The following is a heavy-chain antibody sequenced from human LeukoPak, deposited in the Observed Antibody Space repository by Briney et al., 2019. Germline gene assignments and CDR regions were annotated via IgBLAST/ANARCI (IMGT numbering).Heavy chain of an antibody. D-gene: IGHD6-25*01. Sequence: GGSLGLSCAASGFIFSTYWMHWVRQAPGKGLVWVSRINTDGSSTAYAASVKGRFTISRDDAKNIVYLQMNSLRAEDTALYFCARERVGSDYYGLDVWGQGTTVSVSS. CDR2: INTDGSST. V-gene: IGHV3-74*01. CDR1: GFIFSTYW. CDR3: ARERVGSDYYGLDV. J-gene: IGHJ6*02.